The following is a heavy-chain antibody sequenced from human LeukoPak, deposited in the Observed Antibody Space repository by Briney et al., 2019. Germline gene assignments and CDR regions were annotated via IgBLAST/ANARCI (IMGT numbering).Heavy chain of an antibody. CDR3: ARVEVGATSYYFDY. D-gene: IGHD1-26*01. J-gene: IGHJ4*02. Sequence: GGSLRLSCEASGFTVSSNYMSWVRQAPGKGLEWISVIYSGGSTYYADSVKGRFTISRDNSKNTLYLQMNSLRAEDTAVYYCARVEVGATSYYFDYWGQGTLVTVSS. CDR1: GFTVSSNY. CDR2: IYSGGST. V-gene: IGHV3-66*01.